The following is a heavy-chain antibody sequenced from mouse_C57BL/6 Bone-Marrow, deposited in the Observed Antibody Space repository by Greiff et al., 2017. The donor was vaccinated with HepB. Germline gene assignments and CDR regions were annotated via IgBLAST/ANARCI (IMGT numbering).Heavy chain of an antibody. D-gene: IGHD2-3*01. CDR3: ARRDDGFTGGFAY. Sequence: QVQLKQSGPGLVQPSQSLSITCTVSGFSLTSYGVHWVRQSPGKGLEWLGVIWSGGSTDYNAAFISRLSISKDNSKSQVFFKMNSLQADDTAIYYCARRDDGFTGGFAYWGQGTLVTVSA. V-gene: IGHV2-2*01. CDR2: IWSGGST. J-gene: IGHJ3*01. CDR1: GFSLTSYG.